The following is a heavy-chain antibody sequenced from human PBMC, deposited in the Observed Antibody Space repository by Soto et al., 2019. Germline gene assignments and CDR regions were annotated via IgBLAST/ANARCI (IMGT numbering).Heavy chain of an antibody. CDR3: ARVGSSGWYYFDY. V-gene: IGHV1-8*02. CDR2: MNPNSGNT. Sequence: GASVKVSCKASGYTFTGYYMHWVRQAPGQGLEWMGWMNPNSGNTSYAQKFQGRVTMTRNTSISTAYMELSSLRSEDTAVYYCARVGSSGWYYFDYWGQGTLVTVSS. D-gene: IGHD6-19*01. J-gene: IGHJ4*02. CDR1: GYTFTGYY.